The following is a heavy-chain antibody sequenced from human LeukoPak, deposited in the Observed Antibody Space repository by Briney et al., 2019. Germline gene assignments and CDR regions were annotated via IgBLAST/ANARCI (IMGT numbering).Heavy chain of an antibody. D-gene: IGHD1-26*01. CDR1: GGSFSGYY. Sequence: IPSETLSLTCAVYGGSFSGYYWSWIRQPPGKGLEWIGYIYYSGSTNYNPSLKSRVTISVDTSKNQFSLKLSSVTAADTAVYYCAMLRGSYVHWGQGTLVTVSS. V-gene: IGHV4-59*01. CDR2: IYYSGST. CDR3: AMLRGSYVH. J-gene: IGHJ4*02.